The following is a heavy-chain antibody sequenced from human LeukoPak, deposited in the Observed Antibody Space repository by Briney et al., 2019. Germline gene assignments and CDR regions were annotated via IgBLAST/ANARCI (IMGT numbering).Heavy chain of an antibody. D-gene: IGHD6-19*01. CDR1: GYTFTSFY. CDR2: ISAYNGNT. J-gene: IGHJ4*02. Sequence: ASVKVSCKASGYTFTSFYMHWVRQAPGQGLEWMGWISAYNGNTNYAQKLQGRVTMTTDTSTSTAYMELRSLRSDDTAVYYCARDGSSGWLRADFDYWGQGTLVTVSS. CDR3: ARDGSSGWLRADFDY. V-gene: IGHV1-18*04.